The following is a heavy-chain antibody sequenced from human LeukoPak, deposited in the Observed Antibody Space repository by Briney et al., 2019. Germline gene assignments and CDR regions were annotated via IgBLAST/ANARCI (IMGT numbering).Heavy chain of an antibody. D-gene: IGHD2-21*02. CDR2: IYSGGST. J-gene: IGHJ4*02. Sequence: GGSLLLSCVASGFTVSSKYMSWVRRAPGKGLEWISVIYSGGSTLYADSVKGRFTNSRDNSKNTVYLQMNSPRPEDTAMYYCASATYCTGDCYAFFDYWGQGALVTVSS. V-gene: IGHV3-53*05. CDR3: ASATYCTGDCYAFFDY. CDR1: GFTVSSKY.